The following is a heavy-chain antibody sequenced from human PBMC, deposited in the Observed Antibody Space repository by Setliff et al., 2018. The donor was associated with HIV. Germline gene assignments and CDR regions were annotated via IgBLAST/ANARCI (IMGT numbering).Heavy chain of an antibody. CDR3: ARDGRAKGVYSHWHFDL. CDR2: FYYSGNI. Sequence: PSETLSLTCSVSGVSISDSDYYWAWIRQSPGKGLEWIGSFYYSGNIYYNPSLKSRVTLSADTPNNQISLRLNSVTAADTAVYYCARDGRAKGVYSHWHFDLWGRGTLVTVSS. CDR1: GVSISDSDYY. J-gene: IGHJ2*01. D-gene: IGHD6-13*01. V-gene: IGHV4-39*07.